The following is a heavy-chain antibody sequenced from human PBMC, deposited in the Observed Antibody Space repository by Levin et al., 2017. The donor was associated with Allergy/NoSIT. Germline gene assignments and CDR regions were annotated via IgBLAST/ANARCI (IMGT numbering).Heavy chain of an antibody. D-gene: IGHD3-16*01. J-gene: IGHJ3*02. CDR1: GYSFNTHW. CDR2: IYPGDSDT. V-gene: IGHV5-51*01. Sequence: PGESLKISCKGSGYSFNTHWIGWVRQMPGKGLEWMGIIYPGDSDTRYSPSFQGQVTISADKSINTAYLQWSSLKASDTAMYYCAKSRREALRFDAFDIWGQGTMVTVSS. CDR3: AKSRREALRFDAFDI.